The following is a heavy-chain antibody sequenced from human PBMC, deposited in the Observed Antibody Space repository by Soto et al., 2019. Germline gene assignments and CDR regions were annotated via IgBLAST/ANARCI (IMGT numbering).Heavy chain of an antibody. CDR3: TRKPSYSESSGCGYSWYFDH. CDR1: GFTFSSYA. D-gene: IGHD3-22*01. Sequence: QVQLVESGGGVVQPGRSLRLSCAASGFTFSSYAMHWGRQAPGKGLEWVAVISYDGSNKYYADSVKGRFTISRDNSKKTMNLQMKSLKAEETAVYYCTRKPSYSESSGCGYSWYFDHWGQGTLVTVSS. CDR2: ISYDGSNK. V-gene: IGHV3-30-3*01. J-gene: IGHJ4*02.